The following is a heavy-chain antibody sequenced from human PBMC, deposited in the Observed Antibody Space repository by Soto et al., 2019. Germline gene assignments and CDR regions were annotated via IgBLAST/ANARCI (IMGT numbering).Heavy chain of an antibody. Sequence: GGSLRLSCAASGFTFSSYAMSWVRQAPGKGLEWVSAISGSGGSTYYADSVKGRFTISRDNSKNTLYLQMNSLRAEDTAVYYCAKDGPTITIFGVGNWFDPWGQGTLVTVSS. D-gene: IGHD3-3*01. CDR1: GFTFSSYA. J-gene: IGHJ5*02. CDR3: AKDGPTITIFGVGNWFDP. CDR2: ISGSGGST. V-gene: IGHV3-23*01.